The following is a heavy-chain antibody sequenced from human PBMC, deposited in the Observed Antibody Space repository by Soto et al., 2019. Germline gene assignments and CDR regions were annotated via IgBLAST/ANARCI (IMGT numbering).Heavy chain of an antibody. D-gene: IGHD2-21*01. CDR2: IYYSGST. CDR3: ARLRYVVVGYYYGMDV. Sequence: PETQSLTSTISGGYISSYYWSWIRQPPGKGLEWIGYIYYSGSTNYNPSLKSRVTISVDTSKNQFSLKLSSVTAADTAVYYCARLRYVVVGYYYGMDVWGQGTTVTVSS. CDR1: GGYISSYY. J-gene: IGHJ6*02. V-gene: IGHV4-59*08.